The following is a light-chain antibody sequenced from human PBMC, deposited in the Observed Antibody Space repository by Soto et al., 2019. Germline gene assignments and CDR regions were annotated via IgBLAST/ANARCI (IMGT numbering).Light chain of an antibody. J-gene: IGKJ1*01. CDR1: QTISSW. CDR2: KAS. V-gene: IGKV1-5*03. Sequence: IQMTQSPSTLSGSVGDRVTITCRSSQTISSWLAWYQQKPGKAPKLLIYKASTLKSGVPSRFSGSGSGTEFTLTISSMQPDAFANYYCQHYNSYSEAFGQGTKVDXK. CDR3: QHYNSYSEA.